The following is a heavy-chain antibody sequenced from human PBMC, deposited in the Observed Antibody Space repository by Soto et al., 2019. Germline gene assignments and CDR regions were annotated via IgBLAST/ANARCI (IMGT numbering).Heavy chain of an antibody. Sequence: EVHLVESGGDLVQPGGSLRLSCAASGFTFSSHWMSWVRQAPGKGLEWVANIKGDGSEKYYVASVKGRFTISRDNAKNSLYLQMNSLRVEDTALYYCAKDVRWGQGTLVTVSS. CDR2: IKGDGSEK. V-gene: IGHV3-7*05. CDR3: AKDVR. J-gene: IGHJ4*02. CDR1: GFTFSSHW.